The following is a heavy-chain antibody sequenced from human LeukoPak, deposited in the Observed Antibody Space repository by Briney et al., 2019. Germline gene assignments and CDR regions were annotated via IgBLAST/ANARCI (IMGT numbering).Heavy chain of an antibody. Sequence: PSETLSLTCTVSGGSISSYCWSWIRQPPGKGLEWIGYIYYSGSTNYNPSLKSRVTISGDTSKNQFSLKLSSVTAADTAVYYCARCLLWFGELLGYAFDIWGQGAMVTVSS. D-gene: IGHD3-10*01. CDR1: GGSISSYC. CDR2: IYYSGST. V-gene: IGHV4-59*12. CDR3: ARCLLWFGELLGYAFDI. J-gene: IGHJ3*02.